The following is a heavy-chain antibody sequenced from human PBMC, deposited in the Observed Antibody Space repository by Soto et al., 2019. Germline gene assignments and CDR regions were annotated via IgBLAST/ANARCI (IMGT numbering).Heavy chain of an antibody. D-gene: IGHD2-15*01. J-gene: IGHJ4*02. CDR2: ISWNSGST. CDR1: GFTFDDYA. V-gene: IGHV3-23*01. Sequence: PGXSRRLSGAASGFTFDDYAMHWVRQAPVKGLEWVSGISWNSGSTYYADSVKGRFTISRDNSKNTLYLQMNSLRAEDTAVYYCAKDRVVYEYYFDYWGQGTLVTVSS. CDR3: AKDRVVYEYYFDY.